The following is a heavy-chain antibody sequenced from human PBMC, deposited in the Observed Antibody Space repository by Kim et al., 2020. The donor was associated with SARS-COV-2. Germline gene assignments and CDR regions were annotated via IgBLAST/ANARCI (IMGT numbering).Heavy chain of an antibody. Sequence: TNSSPSFQGHVTISAEKSISTAYLQWSSLKASDTAMYYCARERELEWRDYWGQGTLVTVSS. J-gene: IGHJ4*02. V-gene: IGHV5-10-1*01. D-gene: IGHD1-26*01. CDR2: T. CDR3: ARERELEWRDY.